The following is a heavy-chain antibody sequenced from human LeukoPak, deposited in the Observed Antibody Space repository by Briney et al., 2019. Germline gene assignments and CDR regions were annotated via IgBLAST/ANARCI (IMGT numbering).Heavy chain of an antibody. J-gene: IGHJ6*03. CDR1: GFTFSSYG. V-gene: IGHV3-30*02. CDR2: MRYDGSNK. Sequence: GGSLRLSCAASGFTFSSYGMHWVRQAPGKGLEWVAFMRYDGSNKYYADSVKGRFTISRDNSKNTLYLQMNSLRAEDTAVYYCAKGTATYYYGSGSSDYYYMDVWGKGTTVTVSS. CDR3: AKGTATYYYGSGSSDYYYMDV. D-gene: IGHD3-10*01.